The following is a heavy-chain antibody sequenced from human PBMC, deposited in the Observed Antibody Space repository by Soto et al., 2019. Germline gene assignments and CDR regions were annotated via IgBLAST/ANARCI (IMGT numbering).Heavy chain of an antibody. J-gene: IGHJ4*02. CDR3: ARTRLIRRYCSSTSCSYYYFDY. CDR1: GFSLSTSGMC. CDR2: IDWDDDK. V-gene: IGHV2-70*11. D-gene: IGHD2-2*01. Sequence: SGPTLVNPTQTLTLTCNFSGFSLSTSGMCVSWIRQPPGKALEWLARIDWDDDKYYSTSLKTRLTISKDPSKNQVVLTMTNMDPVDSATYYCARTRLIRRYCSSTSCSYYYFDYWGQGTLVTVSS.